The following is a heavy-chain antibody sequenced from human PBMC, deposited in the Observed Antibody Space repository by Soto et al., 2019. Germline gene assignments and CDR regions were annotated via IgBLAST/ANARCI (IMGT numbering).Heavy chain of an antibody. Sequence: KTSETLSLTCAVYGGSFSGYYWSWIRQPPGKGLEWIGEINHSGSTNYNPSLKSRVTISVDTSKNQFSLKLSSVTAADTAVYYCARGGVYYDFWSGYLNWFDPWGQGTLVTVSS. J-gene: IGHJ5*02. CDR2: INHSGST. CDR1: GGSFSGYY. CDR3: ARGGVYYDFWSGYLNWFDP. V-gene: IGHV4-34*01. D-gene: IGHD3-3*01.